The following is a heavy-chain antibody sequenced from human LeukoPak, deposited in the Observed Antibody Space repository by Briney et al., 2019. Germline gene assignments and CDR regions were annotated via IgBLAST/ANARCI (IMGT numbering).Heavy chain of an antibody. CDR2: MNPNSGNT. D-gene: IGHD2-2*02. J-gene: IGHJ4*02. Sequence: ASVKVSCKASGYTFASYDINWVRQAPGQGPEWMGWMNPNSGNTAYAQKFQGRITMTRSPSTSTAYMELRSLRSEDTAVYYCARYPPAIPNDYWGQGTLVTVSP. CDR1: GYTFASYD. CDR3: ARYPPAIPNDY. V-gene: IGHV1-8*01.